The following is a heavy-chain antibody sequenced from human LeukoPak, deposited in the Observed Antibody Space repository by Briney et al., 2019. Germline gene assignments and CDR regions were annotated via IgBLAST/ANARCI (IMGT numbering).Heavy chain of an antibody. CDR1: GYTLTELS. D-gene: IGHD3-22*01. V-gene: IGHV1-24*01. CDR3: ARELGRYYYDSSGYWFWYFDY. CDR2: FDPEDGET. Sequence: ASVKVSCKVSGYTLTELSMHWVRQAPGKGLEWMGGFDPEDGETIYAQKFQGRVTMTEDTSTDTAYMELSSLRSEDTAVYYCARELGRYYYDSSGYWFWYFDYWGQGTLVTVSS. J-gene: IGHJ4*02.